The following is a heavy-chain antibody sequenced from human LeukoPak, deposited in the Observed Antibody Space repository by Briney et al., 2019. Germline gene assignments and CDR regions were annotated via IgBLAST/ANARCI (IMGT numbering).Heavy chain of an antibody. V-gene: IGHV3-20*04. J-gene: IGHJ4*02. CDR1: GFTFDDYG. CDR3: ARVAGSNNWYFDY. D-gene: IGHD1-1*01. Sequence: PGGSLRLSCAASGFTFDDYGMSWVRQVPGKGLEWVSGVNWDGRSTGYADSVKGRFTISRDNAKNSLYLRMNSLRVEDTALYYCARVAGSNNWYFDYWGQGTLVIVSS. CDR2: VNWDGRST.